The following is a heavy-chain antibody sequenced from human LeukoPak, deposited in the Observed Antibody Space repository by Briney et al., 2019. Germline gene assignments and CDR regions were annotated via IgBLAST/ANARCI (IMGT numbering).Heavy chain of an antibody. V-gene: IGHV1-3*04. Sequence: GASVKVSCKASGYTFTNYALHWVRQAPGQRLEWMGWINTGNGNTKYSQKFQGRVTLPGPHPRAQPMELSSLRSEDTAVYYCARVGYSGYDSRPVFNYWGQGTLVTVSS. CDR3: ARVGYSGYDSRPVFNY. CDR1: GYTFTNYA. D-gene: IGHD5-12*01. CDR2: INTGNGNT. J-gene: IGHJ4*02.